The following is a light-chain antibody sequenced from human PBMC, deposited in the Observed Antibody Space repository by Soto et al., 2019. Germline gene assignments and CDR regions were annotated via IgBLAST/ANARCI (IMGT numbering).Light chain of an antibody. CDR2: ENN. Sequence: QSVLTQPPSVSEAPGQRVTISCTGSSSNIGAGYEAHWYQQVPGTAPKLLIYENNNRPSGVPDRFSGSKSGTSASLAITGLQAEDEGEYYCQSYGSSLSGYVFGTGTKLTVL. J-gene: IGLJ1*01. V-gene: IGLV1-40*01. CDR1: SSNIGAGYE. CDR3: QSYGSSLSGYV.